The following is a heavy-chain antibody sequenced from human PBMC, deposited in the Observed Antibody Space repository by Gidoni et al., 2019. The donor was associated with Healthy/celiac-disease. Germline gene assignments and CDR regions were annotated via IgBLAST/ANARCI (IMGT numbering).Heavy chain of an antibody. CDR2: IYYSGST. D-gene: IGHD3-10*01. CDR3: ARAWFGEDPAYYFDY. V-gene: IGHV4-30-4*01. Sequence: QVQLQESGPGLVKPSQTLSLTCPVSGGSISSGDYYWSWIRQPPGKGLEWIGYIYYSGSTYYNPSLKSRVTISVDTSKNQFSLKLSSVTAADTAVYYCARAWFGEDPAYYFDYWGQGTLVTVSS. J-gene: IGHJ4*02. CDR1: GGSISSGDYY.